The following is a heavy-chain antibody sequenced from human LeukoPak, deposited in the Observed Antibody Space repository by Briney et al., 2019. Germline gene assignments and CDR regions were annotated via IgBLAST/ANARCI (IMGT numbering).Heavy chain of an antibody. V-gene: IGHV3-23*01. CDR3: AKFRGSAAMAHFDY. Sequence: GGSLRLSCAASGFTFSSYSMNWVRQAPGKGLEWVSAISGSGGSTYYADSVKGRFTISRDNSKNTLYLQMNSLRAEDTAVYYCAKFRGSAAMAHFDYWGQGTLVTVSS. CDR1: GFTFSSYS. D-gene: IGHD5-18*01. CDR2: ISGSGGST. J-gene: IGHJ4*02.